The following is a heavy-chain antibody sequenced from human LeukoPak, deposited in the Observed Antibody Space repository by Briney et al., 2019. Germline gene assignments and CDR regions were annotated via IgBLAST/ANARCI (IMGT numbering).Heavy chain of an antibody. D-gene: IGHD3-3*01. V-gene: IGHV4-4*07. CDR1: GGSISSYY. Sequence: PSETLSLTCTVSGGSISSYYWSWIRQPAGKGLEWIGRIYTSGSTNYNPSLKSRVTMSVDTSKNQFSLKLSSVTAADTAVYYCARVGPRSYDFWSGYYTGGTNYYYMDVWGKGTTVTVSS. CDR2: IYTSGST. J-gene: IGHJ6*03. CDR3: ARVGPRSYDFWSGYYTGGTNYYYMDV.